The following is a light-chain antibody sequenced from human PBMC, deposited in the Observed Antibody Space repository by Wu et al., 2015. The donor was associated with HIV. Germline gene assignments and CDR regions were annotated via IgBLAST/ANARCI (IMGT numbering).Light chain of an antibody. CDR1: QSVSSSY. CDR3: QQYGSSPQT. V-gene: IGKV3-20*01. J-gene: IGKJ1*01. Sequence: EIVLTQSPGTLSLSPGERATLSCRASQSVSSSYVAWYQQKPGQAPRLFIYGASSRAAGIPDRFRGSGSGTDFTLTISRLEPEDSAVYYCQQYGSSPQTFGQGPRWKSN. CDR2: GAS.